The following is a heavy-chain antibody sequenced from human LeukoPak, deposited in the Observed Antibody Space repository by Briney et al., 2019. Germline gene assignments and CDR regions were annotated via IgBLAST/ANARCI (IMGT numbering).Heavy chain of an antibody. CDR1: GFSFSKYA. D-gene: IGHD6-19*01. CDR2: VSGSGGST. Sequence: GVSLSLPCPASGFSFSKYAMSWVGQAPRRGLEGVSAVSGSGGSTYYADSVKGRFTISRNNSKTTLYLQMNSLRAEDTAVYYGAKDLRGSGWTEADYWGQGTLVTVSS. V-gene: IGHV3-23*01. CDR3: AKDLRGSGWTEADY. J-gene: IGHJ4*02.